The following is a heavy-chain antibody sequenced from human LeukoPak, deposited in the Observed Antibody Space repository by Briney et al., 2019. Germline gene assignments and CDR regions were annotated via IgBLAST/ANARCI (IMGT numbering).Heavy chain of an antibody. CDR2: ISSSSSRK. J-gene: IGHJ4*02. D-gene: IGHD6-13*01. CDR1: GFTFSSHT. CDR3: ARDAVSLAAAGTSDY. V-gene: IGHV3-48*01. Sequence: GGSLRLSCAASGFTFSSHTMNWVRQAPGKGLEWVSYISSSSSRKYYADSVKGRFTISRDNAKNSLYLQMNSLRAEDTAVYYCARDAVSLAAAGTSDYWSQGSLVTVSS.